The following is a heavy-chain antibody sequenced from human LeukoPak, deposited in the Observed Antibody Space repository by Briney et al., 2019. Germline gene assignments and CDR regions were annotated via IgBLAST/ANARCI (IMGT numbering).Heavy chain of an antibody. CDR2: ISSSSSYI. D-gene: IGHD3-22*01. CDR3: ARGWSRGWEMDV. V-gene: IGHV3-21*01. J-gene: IGHJ6*04. Sequence: GGSLRLSCAASGFTFSSYGMHWVRQAPGKGLEWVSSISSSSSYIYYADSVKGRFTISRDNAKNSLYLQMNSLRAEDTAVYYCARGWSRGWEMDVWGKGTTVTISS. CDR1: GFTFSSYG.